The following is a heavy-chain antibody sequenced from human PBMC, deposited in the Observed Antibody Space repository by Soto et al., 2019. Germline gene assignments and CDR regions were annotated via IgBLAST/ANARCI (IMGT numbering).Heavy chain of an antibody. CDR2: IYYSGST. CDR1: GGSISSYY. J-gene: IGHJ4*02. CDR3: ARSLKGYCSSTSCSYMPDY. D-gene: IGHD2-2*01. Sequence: SETLSLTCTVSGGSISSYYWSWIRQPPGKGLEWIGYIYYSGSTNYNPSLKSRVTISVDKSKNQFSLKLSSVTAADTAVYYCARSLKGYCSSTSCSYMPDYWGQGVL. V-gene: IGHV4-59*12.